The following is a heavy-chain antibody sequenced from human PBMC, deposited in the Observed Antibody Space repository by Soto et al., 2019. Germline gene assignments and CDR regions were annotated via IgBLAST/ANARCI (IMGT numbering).Heavy chain of an antibody. J-gene: IGHJ6*02. Sequence: QVQLVQSGAEVKKPGSSVKVSCKASGGTFSSYAISWVRQAPGQGLEWMGGIIPIFGTANCAQKFQGRVTITEDESTSTAYMELSSLRSEDTAVYYCAREPRYSSSSSYYYGMDVWGQGTTVTVSS. CDR1: GGTFSSYA. CDR2: IIPIFGTA. D-gene: IGHD6-6*01. V-gene: IGHV1-69*01. CDR3: AREPRYSSSSSYYYGMDV.